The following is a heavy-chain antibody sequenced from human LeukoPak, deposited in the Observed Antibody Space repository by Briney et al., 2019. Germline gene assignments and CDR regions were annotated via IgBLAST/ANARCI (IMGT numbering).Heavy chain of an antibody. CDR2: FDPEDGET. CDR3: ARDRGITGTTKYYYYYMDV. D-gene: IGHD1-7*01. V-gene: IGHV1-24*01. CDR1: GYTLTELS. J-gene: IGHJ6*03. Sequence: GASVKVSCKVSGYTLTELSMHWVRQAPGKGLEWMGGFDPEDGETIYAQKFQGRVTITADESTSTAYMELSSLRSEDTAVYYCARDRGITGTTKYYYYYMDVWGKGTTVTVSS.